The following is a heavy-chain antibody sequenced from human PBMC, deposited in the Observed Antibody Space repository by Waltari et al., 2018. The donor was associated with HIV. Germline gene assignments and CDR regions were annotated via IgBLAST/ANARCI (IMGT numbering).Heavy chain of an antibody. J-gene: IGHJ6*02. CDR2: ISWNRGDI. Sequence: EVQLVESGGGSVQPGRSLRVSCTAYGLNFDDSAMHWVRQPPGKGLEWGSGISWNRGDIAYADSVKGRFTISRDNTKNSLFLQMNSVRVEDTALYYCVKDGASTIFGVLNGMDVWGQGTTVTVSS. D-gene: IGHD3-3*01. CDR1: GLNFDDSA. CDR3: VKDGASTIFGVLNGMDV. V-gene: IGHV3-9*01.